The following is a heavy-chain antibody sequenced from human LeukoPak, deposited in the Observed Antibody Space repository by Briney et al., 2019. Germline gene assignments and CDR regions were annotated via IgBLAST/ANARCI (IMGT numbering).Heavy chain of an antibody. CDR3: ARDLGHSLPALMAWAY. CDR2: ISPSGRTM. D-gene: IGHD3-3*02. CDR1: GFTFSSYE. J-gene: IGHJ4*02. V-gene: IGHV3-48*03. Sequence: QSGGSLRLSCAASGFTFSSYEMNWVRQAPGKGLEWISDISPSGRTMSYADSVKGRFTISRDNAKNSLYMQMNSLRAEDTAVYYCARDLGHSLPALMAWAYWGQGTVVTVSS.